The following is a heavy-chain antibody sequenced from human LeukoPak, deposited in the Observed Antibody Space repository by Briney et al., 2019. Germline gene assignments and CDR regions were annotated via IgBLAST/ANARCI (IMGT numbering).Heavy chain of an antibody. D-gene: IGHD2-15*01. Sequence: SETLSLTCTVSGGSISSYYWSWIRQPAGKGLEWIGRIYTSGSTNYNPSLKSRVTMSVDTSKNQFSLKLSSVTAADTAVYYCARGGDTCSGGSCYDYWGQGTLSPSPQ. CDR3: ARGGDTCSGGSCYDY. CDR2: IYTSGST. CDR1: GGSISSYY. V-gene: IGHV4-4*07. J-gene: IGHJ4*02.